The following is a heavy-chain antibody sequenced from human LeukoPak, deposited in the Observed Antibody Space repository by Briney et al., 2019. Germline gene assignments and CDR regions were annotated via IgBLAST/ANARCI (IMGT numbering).Heavy chain of an antibody. CDR3: ARARRGGSYYFDY. J-gene: IGHJ4*02. V-gene: IGHV4-61*02. Sequence: SETLSLTCTVSGGSISSSSYYWSWIRQPAGKGLEWIGRIYTSGSTNYNPSLKSRVTMSVDTSKNQFSLKLSSVTAADTAVYYCARARRGGSYYFDYWGQGTLVTVSS. D-gene: IGHD1-26*01. CDR2: IYTSGST. CDR1: GGSISSSSYY.